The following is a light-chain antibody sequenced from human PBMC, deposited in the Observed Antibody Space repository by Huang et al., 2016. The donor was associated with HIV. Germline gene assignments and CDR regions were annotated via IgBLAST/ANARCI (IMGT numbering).Light chain of an antibody. CDR3: MQGTQLT. CDR1: QSLVHSDGNTY. V-gene: IGKV2-30*02. Sequence: DVVMTQSPLSLPVTLGQPASISCRSSQSLVHSDGNTYLNWFQQRPGQSPRRLIYNVSNRDAGVPDRFSGSGSGTDFTLKISRVEAEDVGVYYCMQGTQLTFGGGTKVEIK. J-gene: IGKJ4*01. CDR2: NVS.